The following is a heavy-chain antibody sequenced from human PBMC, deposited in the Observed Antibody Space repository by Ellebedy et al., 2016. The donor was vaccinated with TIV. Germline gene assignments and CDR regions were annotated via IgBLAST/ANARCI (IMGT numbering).Heavy chain of an antibody. J-gene: IGHJ4*02. CDR3: ARAAAHDN. Sequence: GESLKISCAASGFTFNNYAMSWVRQAPGKGLEWVSGISGSGGRTYYADSVKGRFTISRDNSNNTLYLQMNSLGVEDTAIYYCARAAAHDNWGQGVLVTVSS. CDR2: ISGSGGRT. V-gene: IGHV3-23*01. CDR1: GFTFNNYA. D-gene: IGHD6-13*01.